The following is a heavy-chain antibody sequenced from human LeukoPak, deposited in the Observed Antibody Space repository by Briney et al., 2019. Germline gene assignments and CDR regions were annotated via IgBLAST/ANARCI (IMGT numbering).Heavy chain of an antibody. CDR1: GASVSSYY. CDR2: IYYSGST. V-gene: IGHV4-59*02. J-gene: IGHJ6*02. Sequence: SETLSLTCTVSGASVSSYYWSWIRQPPGKGLEWIGYIYYSGSTNYNPSLKSRVTISVDTSKNQFSLKLSSVTAADTAVYYCAIGYYYYYGMDVWGQGTTVTVSS. CDR3: AIGYYYYYGMDV.